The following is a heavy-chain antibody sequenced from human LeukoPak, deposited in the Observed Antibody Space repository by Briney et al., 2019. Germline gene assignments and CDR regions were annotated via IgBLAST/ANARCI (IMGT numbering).Heavy chain of an antibody. CDR2: INPSDGST. Sequence: ASVKVSCKASGYTFNSYWIQWVRQAPGQGLEWMGLINPSDGSTAYAHTFQGRVTVTRDTSTSTVYMDLRSLRSEDSAVYYCARAPRNSSMMLDYWGQGTLVTVSS. CDR3: ARAPRNSSMMLDY. D-gene: IGHD6-13*01. V-gene: IGHV1-46*02. J-gene: IGHJ4*02. CDR1: GYTFNSYW.